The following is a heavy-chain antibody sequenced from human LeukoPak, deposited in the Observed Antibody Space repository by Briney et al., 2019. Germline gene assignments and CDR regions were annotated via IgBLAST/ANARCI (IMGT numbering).Heavy chain of an antibody. J-gene: IGHJ4*02. CDR2: IYFSGST. V-gene: IGHV4-59*01. Sequence: PSETLSLTCTVSGGSISSYYWSWIRQPPGKGLEWIGYIYFSGSTNYNPSLKSRVTISVDTSKNQFSLKLNSVTAADPAVYYCARGPQAGNFDYWGQGTLVTVSS. CDR3: ARGPQAGNFDY. CDR1: GGSISSYY. D-gene: IGHD6-13*01.